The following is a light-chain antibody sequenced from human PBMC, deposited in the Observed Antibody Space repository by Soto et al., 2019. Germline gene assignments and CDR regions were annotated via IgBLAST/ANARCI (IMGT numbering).Light chain of an antibody. J-gene: IGLJ1*01. CDR2: EVS. V-gene: IGLV2-14*01. CDR3: SSYTRRSTRV. CDR1: SSDVGGYNY. Sequence: QYALTHPASVSWSPGHSITISCTGTSSDVGGYNYVSWYQQHPGKAPKLMIYEVSNRPSGVSNRFSGSKSGNTASLTISGLQAEDEDDYYCSSYTRRSTRVFGTGTKVTV.